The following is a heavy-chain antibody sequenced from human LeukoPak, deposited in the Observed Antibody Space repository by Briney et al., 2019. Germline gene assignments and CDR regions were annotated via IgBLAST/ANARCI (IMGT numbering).Heavy chain of an antibody. J-gene: IGHJ4*02. D-gene: IGHD6-19*01. V-gene: IGHV4-59*11. CDR2: IHDSGRT. CDR1: GGSISSQY. Sequence: SETLSLTRTVSGGSISSQYWSWLRQPPGKGLEWIAYIHDSGRTNYNPSLKSRLTISADTSKNQFSLKLSSVTAADTAVYYCARGAGWYDYWGQGTLVTVSS. CDR3: ARGAGWYDY.